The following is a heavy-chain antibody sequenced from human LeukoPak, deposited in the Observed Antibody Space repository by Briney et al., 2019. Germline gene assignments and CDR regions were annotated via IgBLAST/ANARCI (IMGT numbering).Heavy chain of an antibody. Sequence: PGGALRLACAASGFTFSSYAMSWVRQAPGKGLEWVSAISGSGGSTYYADSVNGRFTISRDNSKTTLYLQMNSLRAEDTAVYYCAREKIYVQPSDYWGQGTLVTVSS. CDR1: GFTFSSYA. CDR3: AREKIYVQPSDY. J-gene: IGHJ4*02. CDR2: ISGSGGST. V-gene: IGHV3-23*01. D-gene: IGHD5/OR15-5a*01.